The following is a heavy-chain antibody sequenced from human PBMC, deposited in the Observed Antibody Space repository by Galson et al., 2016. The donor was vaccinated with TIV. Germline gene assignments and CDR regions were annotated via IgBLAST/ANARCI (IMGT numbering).Heavy chain of an antibody. V-gene: IGHV3-30*18. D-gene: IGHD3-22*01. CDR1: GFTFSHFG. Sequence: SLRLSCAASGFTFSHFGMHWVRQSPGKGLEWLAVILYDGSSQVYADSVEGRFAISRDNSKNTLYLQMNSLGAEDTALYYCAKSGDSRSIDSWGQGTLVIVSS. CDR2: ILYDGSSQ. J-gene: IGHJ4*02. CDR3: AKSGDSRSIDS.